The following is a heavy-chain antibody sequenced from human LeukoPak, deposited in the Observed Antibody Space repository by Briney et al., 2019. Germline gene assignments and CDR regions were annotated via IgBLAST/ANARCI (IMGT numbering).Heavy chain of an antibody. Sequence: VSAVNVSCKVSGYTLTELSMHWVRQAPGKGLEWMGGFDPEDGETIYAQKFQGRVTMTEDTSTDTAYMELSSLRSEDTAVYYCATVRALYYYDSSGPNWFDPWGQGTLVTVSS. CDR2: FDPEDGET. CDR1: GYTLTELS. V-gene: IGHV1-24*01. D-gene: IGHD3-22*01. CDR3: ATVRALYYYDSSGPNWFDP. J-gene: IGHJ5*02.